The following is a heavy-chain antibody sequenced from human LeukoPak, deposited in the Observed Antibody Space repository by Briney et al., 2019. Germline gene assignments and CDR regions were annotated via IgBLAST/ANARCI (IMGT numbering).Heavy chain of an antibody. J-gene: IGHJ6*03. CDR2: INHSGST. V-gene: IGHV4-39*07. Sequence: SETLSLICTVSGGSISSSSYYWSWIRQPPGKGLEWIGEINHSGSTNYNPSLKSRVTISVDTSKNQFSLKLSSVTAADTAVYYCARGVRYCSSTSCSTYYYYMDVWGKGTTVTVSS. CDR1: GGSISSSSYY. D-gene: IGHD2-2*01. CDR3: ARGVRYCSSTSCSTYYYYMDV.